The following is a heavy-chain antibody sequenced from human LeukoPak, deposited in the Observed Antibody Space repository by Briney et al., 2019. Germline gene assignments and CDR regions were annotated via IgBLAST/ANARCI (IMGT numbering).Heavy chain of an antibody. CDR1: GFTFSAHH. CDR2: ITASGATT. J-gene: IGHJ6*03. V-gene: IGHV3-23*01. Sequence: GGSLRLSCAPSGFTFSAHHMNWVRQAPGKGLEWVSGITASGATTYYADSVKGRFTISRDSSQSTLYLQMNSLRAEDTAVYYCARAEAAGDNRGGYYYFYMDVWGKGTTVTVSS. CDR3: ARAEAAGDNRGGYYYFYMDV. D-gene: IGHD6-25*01.